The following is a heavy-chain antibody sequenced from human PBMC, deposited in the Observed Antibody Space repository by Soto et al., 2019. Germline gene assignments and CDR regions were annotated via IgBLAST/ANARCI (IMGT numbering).Heavy chain of an antibody. D-gene: IGHD1-20*01. J-gene: IGHJ4*02. V-gene: IGHV4-31*03. CDR2: IYHSGRT. CDR3: ARWVEVSLDYFDS. Sequence: QVQLQESGPGLVKPSQTLSLTCTVSGGSMSNGYYYWSGVRQNPGKGREGMGHIYHSGRTYYNPSLKRRVGILVDTSKNQFSLNLNSVTAADTAVYYCARWVEVSLDYFDSWGQGTPVTVSS. CDR1: GGSMSNGYYY.